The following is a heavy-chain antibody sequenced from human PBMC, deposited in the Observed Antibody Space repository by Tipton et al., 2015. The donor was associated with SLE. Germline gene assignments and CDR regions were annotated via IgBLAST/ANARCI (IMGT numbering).Heavy chain of an antibody. CDR2: ILSDGTT. V-gene: IGHV3-66*01. J-gene: IGHJ4*02. Sequence: SLRLSCAASGFLVSNNYMTWVRHAPGKGLEWISVILSDGTTYYADSVKGRFIISRDNVKNMVYLQMNSLRAEDTTVYYCARDTHSGRRSDHWGQGTLVAVSS. CDR1: GFLVSNNY. CDR3: ARDTHSGRRSDH. D-gene: IGHD1-26*01.